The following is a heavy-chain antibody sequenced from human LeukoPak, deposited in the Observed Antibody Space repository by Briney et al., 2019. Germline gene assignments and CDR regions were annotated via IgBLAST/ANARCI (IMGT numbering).Heavy chain of an antibody. CDR1: GGSISSYY. D-gene: IGHD3-16*02. CDR3: AGHYYYAGDTYDYVWGSYRPGGFDY. V-gene: IGHV4-59*08. CDR2: IYYSGST. J-gene: IGHJ4*02. Sequence: SETLSLTCTVSGGSISSYYWSWIRQPPGKGLEWIGYIYYSGSTNYNPSLKSRVTISVDTSKNQFSLKLSSVTAADTAVYYCAGHYYYAGDTYDYVWGSYRPGGFDYWGQGTLVTVSS.